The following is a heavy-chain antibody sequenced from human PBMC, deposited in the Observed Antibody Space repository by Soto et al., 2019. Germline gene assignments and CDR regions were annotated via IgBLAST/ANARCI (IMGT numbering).Heavy chain of an antibody. D-gene: IGHD5-12*01. V-gene: IGHV1-69*05. J-gene: IGHJ4*02. CDR1: GGTSSSYA. CDR3: ARGGMRWLRSRHFDY. Sequence: QVQLVQSGAEVKKPGSSVKVSCKASGGTSSSYAISWVRQAPGQGLEWMGGIIPFFGTANYAQKFQGRVTITTDESTSTAYMELSSLRSEDTAVYYCARGGMRWLRSRHFDYWGQGTLVTVSS. CDR2: IIPFFGTA.